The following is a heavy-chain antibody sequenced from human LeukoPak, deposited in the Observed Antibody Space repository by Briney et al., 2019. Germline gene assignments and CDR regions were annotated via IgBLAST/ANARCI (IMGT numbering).Heavy chain of an antibody. D-gene: IGHD5-12*01. J-gene: IGHJ4*02. V-gene: IGHV1-2*02. CDR2: INPNNGDT. CDR1: GYTFTAYF. CDR3: SRGRELGGSDQTTLEGY. Sequence: ASLKVSCKASGYTFTAYFLHWVRQAPGQGLEWMGWINPNNGDTVYAQELQGRVTMTRDTSISTAYMELSGLRSDDTALYFCSRGRELGGSDQTTLEGYWGQGTLVTVSS.